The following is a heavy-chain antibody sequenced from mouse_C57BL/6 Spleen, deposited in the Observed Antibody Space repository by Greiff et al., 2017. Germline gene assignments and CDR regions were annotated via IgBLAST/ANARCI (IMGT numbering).Heavy chain of an antibody. CDR3: ARRLLRQYYYAMDY. J-gene: IGHJ4*01. Sequence: QVQLQQPGAELVMPGASVKLSCKASGYTFTSYWMHWVKQRPGQGLEWIGEIDPSDSYTNYNQKFKGKSTLTVDKSSSTAYMQLSSLTSEDSAVYYCARRLLRQYYYAMDYWGQGTSVTVSS. D-gene: IGHD1-2*01. CDR2: IDPSDSYT. CDR1: GYTFTSYW. V-gene: IGHV1-69*01.